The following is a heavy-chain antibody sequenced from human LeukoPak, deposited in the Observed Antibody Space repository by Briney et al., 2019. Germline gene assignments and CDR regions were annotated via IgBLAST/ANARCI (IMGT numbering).Heavy chain of an antibody. CDR1: GDSISSSNCY. CDR2: IYFSGGT. CDR3: ARHEGIAAAGGY. V-gene: IGHV4-39*01. Sequence: SETLSLTCTVSGDSISSSNCYWGWIRQPPGKGLEWIGSIYFSGGTYYNAPLKSRVTISVDTSKNQFSLKLSSVTAADTAVYYCARHEGIAAAGGYWGQGTLVTVSS. D-gene: IGHD6-13*01. J-gene: IGHJ4*02.